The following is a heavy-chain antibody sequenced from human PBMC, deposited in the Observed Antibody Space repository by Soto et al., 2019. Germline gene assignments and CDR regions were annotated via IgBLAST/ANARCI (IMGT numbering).Heavy chain of an antibody. D-gene: IGHD1-26*01. CDR2: IKSKTDGGTT. V-gene: IGHV3-15*01. CDR3: TTGPELRKNDY. Sequence: GGSLRLSCAASGFTFSNAWMSWVRQATGKGLEWVGRIKSKTDGGTTDYAAPVKGRFTISRDDSKNTLYLQMNSLKTEDTAVYYCTTGPELRKNDYWGQGTLVTSPQ. CDR1: GFTFSNAW. J-gene: IGHJ4*02.